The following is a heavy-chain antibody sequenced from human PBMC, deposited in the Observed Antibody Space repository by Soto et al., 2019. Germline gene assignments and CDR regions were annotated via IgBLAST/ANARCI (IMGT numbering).Heavy chain of an antibody. CDR1: GGSISSGGYS. Sequence: QLQLQESGSGLVKPSQTLSLTCAVSGGSISSGGYSWSWIRQPPGKGLEWIGYIYRSGSTYYNPSLKSRVPISVDRSKNQFSLKLSSVTAADSAVYYCAGVRGPYCGGECYPPTPNWFDPWGQGTLVTVSS. D-gene: IGHD2-21*01. V-gene: IGHV4-30-2*01. CDR2: IYRSGST. J-gene: IGHJ5*02. CDR3: AGVRGPYCGGECYPPTPNWFDP.